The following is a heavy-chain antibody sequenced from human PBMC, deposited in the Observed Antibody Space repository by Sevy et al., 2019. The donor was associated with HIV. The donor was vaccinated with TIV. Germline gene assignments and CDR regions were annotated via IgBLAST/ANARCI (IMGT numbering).Heavy chain of an antibody. CDR3: VRDVDVYGTFDV. Sequence: SETLSLTCVVSGDSITSGNYPWTWIRQPPGKGLEWIGYVYESGSSYYNPSLTSRVTMSVDRSKNQFSLELTSVTAADAAVYYCVRDVDVYGTFDVWGQGIKVTVSS. CDR2: VYESGSS. J-gene: IGHJ3*01. CDR1: GDSITSGNYP. D-gene: IGHD4-17*01. V-gene: IGHV4-30-2*01.